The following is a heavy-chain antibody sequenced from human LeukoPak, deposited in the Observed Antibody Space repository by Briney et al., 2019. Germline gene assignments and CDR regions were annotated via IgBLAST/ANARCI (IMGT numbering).Heavy chain of an antibody. CDR2: ISTDSTYT. D-gene: IGHD2-15*01. CDR1: GFTFSSYP. Sequence: GGPLRLSCAASGFTFSSYPMSWVRQAPGKGLEWVSIISTDSTYTFYAHSVKGRFTISRDNSKDTLYLQMSSLRVEDTAVYFCAKGEGYCGGGTCYRYFDSWGQGTLVTVSS. V-gene: IGHV3-23*01. J-gene: IGHJ4*02. CDR3: AKGEGYCGGGTCYRYFDS.